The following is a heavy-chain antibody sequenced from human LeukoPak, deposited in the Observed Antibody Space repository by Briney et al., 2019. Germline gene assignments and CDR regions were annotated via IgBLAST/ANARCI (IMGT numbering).Heavy chain of an antibody. CDR3: ARVPYCGGDCYRNFDY. J-gene: IGHJ4*02. CDR2: INHSGST. Sequence: PSETLSLTCAVYGGSFSGYYWSWIRQPPGKGLEWIGEINHSGSTNYNPSLKSRVTISVDTSKNQFSLKLSSVTAADTAVYYCARVPYCGGDCYRNFDYWGQGTLVTVSS. D-gene: IGHD2-21*02. V-gene: IGHV4-34*01. CDR1: GGSFSGYY.